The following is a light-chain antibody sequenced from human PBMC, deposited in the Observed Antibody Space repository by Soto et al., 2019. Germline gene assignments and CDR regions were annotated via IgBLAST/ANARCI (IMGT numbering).Light chain of an antibody. CDR1: QDIKNA. CDR3: LQDHNYPRT. Sequence: AIQMTQSPSSLSASVGDRVTITCRASQDIKNALGWYQQTPGKAPNVLIYAASTLLSGVPSRFSGAGSGTDFTLTISSLQPEDFATYYGLQDHNYPRTFGQGTRVEIK. CDR2: AAS. J-gene: IGKJ1*01. V-gene: IGKV1-6*01.